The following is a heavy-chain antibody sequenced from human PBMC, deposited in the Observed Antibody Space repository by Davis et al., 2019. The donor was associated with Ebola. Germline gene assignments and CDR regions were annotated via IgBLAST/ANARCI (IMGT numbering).Heavy chain of an antibody. CDR1: GYTFTGYY. CDR2: INPNSGGT. J-gene: IGHJ5*02. D-gene: IGHD3-22*01. Sequence: ASVKVSCKASGYTFTGYYMHWVRQAPGQGLEWMGRINPNSGGTNYAQKFQGRVTMTGDTSISTAYMELSRLRSDDTAVYYCARGLRTMIVVVMVNWFDPWGQGTLVTVSS. CDR3: ARGLRTMIVVVMVNWFDP. V-gene: IGHV1-2*06.